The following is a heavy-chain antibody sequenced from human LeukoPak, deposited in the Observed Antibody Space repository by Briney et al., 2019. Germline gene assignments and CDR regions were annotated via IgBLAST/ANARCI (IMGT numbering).Heavy chain of an antibody. CDR3: ARDVTALDS. V-gene: IGHV3-7*01. D-gene: IGHD2-2*01. CDR2: INQGGSEK. J-gene: IGHJ4*02. Sequence: GGSLRLSCAASGFTFSSYAMSWVRQAPEKGLEWVANINQGGSEKYYVDSVRGRFTISRDNAKNSLYLQMNSLRADDTAVYYCARDVTALDSWGQGTLVTVSS. CDR1: GFTFSSYA.